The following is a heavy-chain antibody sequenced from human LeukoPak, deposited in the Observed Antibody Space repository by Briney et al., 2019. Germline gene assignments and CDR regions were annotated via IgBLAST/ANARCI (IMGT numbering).Heavy chain of an antibody. D-gene: IGHD1-26*01. J-gene: IGHJ4*02. CDR2: IWYDGSKE. V-gene: IGHV3-33*01. CDR1: GFTLSSHC. CDR3: ARDLSFGSLDF. Sequence: GGSLTLSCAASGFTLSSHCMHWVRQAPGKGLEWVALIWYDGSKENYADSVKGRFTISRDMSKNTLNLQMNSLRVEDTAVFYCARDLSFGSLDFRGQGTLVTVSS.